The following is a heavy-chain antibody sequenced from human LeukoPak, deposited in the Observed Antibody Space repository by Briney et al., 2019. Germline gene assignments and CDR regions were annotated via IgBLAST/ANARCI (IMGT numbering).Heavy chain of an antibody. CDR2: INTNTGNP. CDR3: ARDLGRVEMATIRVDYYYYGMDV. J-gene: IGHJ6*02. CDR1: GGSFSNYA. D-gene: IGHD5-24*01. Sequence: ASVKVSCKASGGSFSNYAFSWVRQAPGQGLEWMGWINTNTGNPTYAQGFTGRFVFSLDTSVSTAYLQISSLKAEDTAVYYCARDLGRVEMATIRVDYYYYGMDVWGQGTTVTVSS. V-gene: IGHV7-4-1*02.